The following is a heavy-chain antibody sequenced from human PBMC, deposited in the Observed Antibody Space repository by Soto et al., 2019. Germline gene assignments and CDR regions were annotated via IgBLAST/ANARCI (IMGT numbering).Heavy chain of an antibody. CDR1: GFTFSSYA. D-gene: IGHD3-3*01. J-gene: IGHJ4*02. CDR3: AKDQVLRFLEWLPGAY. CDR2: ISGSGGST. Sequence: EVQLLESGGGLVQPGGSLRLSCAASGFTFSSYAMSWVRQAPGKGLEWVSDISGSGGSTYYADSVKGRFTISRDNSKNTLDLQMNSLRAEDTAVYYCAKDQVLRFLEWLPGAYWGQGTLVTVSS. V-gene: IGHV3-23*01.